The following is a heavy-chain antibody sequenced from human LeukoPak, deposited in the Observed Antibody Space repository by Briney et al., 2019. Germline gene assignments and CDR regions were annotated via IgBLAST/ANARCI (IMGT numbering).Heavy chain of an antibody. J-gene: IGHJ1*01. CDR2: MNPNSGNT. D-gene: IGHD3-22*01. V-gene: IGHV1-8*01. Sequence: ASVKLSCKASGYSFTSYDINWVRHGPGQGLEWMGWMNPNSGNTGYEQKFQGRVTMTRNTSISTAYMELSSLRSEDRAVYYCARGLRDSNGREYFQDWGQGTLVTVSS. CDR3: ARGLRDSNGREYFQD. CDR1: GYSFTSYD.